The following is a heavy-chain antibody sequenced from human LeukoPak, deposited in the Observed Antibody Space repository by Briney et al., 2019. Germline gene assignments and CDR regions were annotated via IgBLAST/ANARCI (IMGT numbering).Heavy chain of an antibody. D-gene: IGHD3-16*01. CDR2: INPNSGGT. V-gene: IGHV1-2*02. J-gene: IGHJ6*03. Sequence: ASVKVSCKASGYTLTGYYIHWVRQAPGQGLEWMGWINPNSGGTNYAQKFQGRVTMTRDTSISTAYMELSRLRSDDTAVYYCAWGQPGYYYYMDVWGKGTTVTVSS. CDR3: AWGQPGYYYYMDV. CDR1: GYTLTGYY.